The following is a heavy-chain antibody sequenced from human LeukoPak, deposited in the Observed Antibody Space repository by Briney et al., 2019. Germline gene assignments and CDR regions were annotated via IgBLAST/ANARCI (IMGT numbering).Heavy chain of an antibody. D-gene: IGHD3-3*01. Sequence: GGSLRLSCAASGFTFDDYGMSWVRQAPGKGLEWVSGINWNGGSTGYADSVKGRFTISRDNAKNSLYLQMNSLRAEDTALYYCARGSSIRFLEWLPTGVDYYYYYYMDVWGKGTTVTVSS. J-gene: IGHJ6*03. CDR3: ARGSSIRFLEWLPTGVDYYYYYYMDV. CDR2: INWNGGST. CDR1: GFTFDDYG. V-gene: IGHV3-20*04.